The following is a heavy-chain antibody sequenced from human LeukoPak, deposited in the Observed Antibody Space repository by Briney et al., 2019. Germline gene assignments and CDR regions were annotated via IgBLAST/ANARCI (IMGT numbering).Heavy chain of an antibody. J-gene: IGHJ6*02. D-gene: IGHD6-19*01. CDR2: MSGSGANT. V-gene: IGHV3-23*01. Sequence: GGSLRLSCAASGFTFSSYAISWVRQAPGKGLEWVSAMSGSGANTHYADSVKGRFTISRDNSKNTLYLQMNSLRAEDTAVYYCASEYSSGWYSVYYYYYGMDVWGQGTTVTVSS. CDR3: ASEYSSGWYSVYYYYYGMDV. CDR1: GFTFSSYA.